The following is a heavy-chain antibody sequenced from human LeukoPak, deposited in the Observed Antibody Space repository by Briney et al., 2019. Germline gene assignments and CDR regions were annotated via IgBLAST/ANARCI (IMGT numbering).Heavy chain of an antibody. J-gene: IGHJ5*02. D-gene: IGHD1-26*01. CDR2: ISAYNGNT. CDR1: GYTFTSYG. V-gene: IGHV1-18*01. Sequence: ASVKVSCKASGYTFTSYGISWVRQAPGQGLEWMGWISAYNGNTNYAQKLQGRVTMTTDTSTSTAYMELRSLRSDDTAVYYCARGRNIVGATGWFDPWGQGTLVTVSS. CDR3: ARGRNIVGATGWFDP.